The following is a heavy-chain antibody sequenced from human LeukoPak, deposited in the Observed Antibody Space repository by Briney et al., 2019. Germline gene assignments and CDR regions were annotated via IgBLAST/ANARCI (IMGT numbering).Heavy chain of an antibody. D-gene: IGHD2-15*01. CDR1: GGSISNYY. V-gene: IGHV4-59*01. CDR2: IYYSGST. CDR3: ARFETGDCSGGSCYEDWFDP. J-gene: IGHJ5*02. Sequence: SETLSLTCTVSGGSISNYYWSWIRQPPGKGLEWNGYIYYSGSTNYNPSLKSRVTISVATSKNQFSLKLSSVTAADTAVYYCARFETGDCSGGSCYEDWFDPWGQGALVTVS.